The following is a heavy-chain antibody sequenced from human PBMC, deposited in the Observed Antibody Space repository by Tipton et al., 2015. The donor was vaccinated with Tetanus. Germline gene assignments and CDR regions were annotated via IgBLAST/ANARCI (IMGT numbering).Heavy chain of an antibody. CDR1: TDSISSTSYY. Sequence: TLSLTCTVFTDSISSTSYYWVWLRQPPGKGLEWIGNVYSSGSTYYNPSLRSRVTIPVNTPNNQFSLKLRSVTAADTATYYCARHGSSYWYFALWGRGTLVTVSS. CDR3: ARHGSSYWYFAL. J-gene: IGHJ2*01. V-gene: IGHV4-39*01. CDR2: VYSSGST. D-gene: IGHD2-2*01.